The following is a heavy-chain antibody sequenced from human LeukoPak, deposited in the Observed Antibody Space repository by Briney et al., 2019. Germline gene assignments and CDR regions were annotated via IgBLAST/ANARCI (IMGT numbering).Heavy chain of an antibody. V-gene: IGHV3-9*01. J-gene: IGHJ4*02. CDR3: AKDSSGYYYARGFFDY. Sequence: TGGSLRLSCAASGFTFDDYAMHWVRQAPGKGLEWVSGISWNSGSIGYADSVKGRFTISRDNAKNSLYLQMNSLRAEDTALYCCAKDSSGYYYARGFFDYWGQGTLVTVSS. CDR2: ISWNSGSI. CDR1: GFTFDDYA. D-gene: IGHD3-22*01.